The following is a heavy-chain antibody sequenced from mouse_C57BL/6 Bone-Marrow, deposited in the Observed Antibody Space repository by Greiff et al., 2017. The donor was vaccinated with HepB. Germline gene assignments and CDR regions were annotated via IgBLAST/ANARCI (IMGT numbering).Heavy chain of an antibody. CDR2: IDPSDSYT. CDR3: ARSALYYDYDGYWYFDV. J-gene: IGHJ1*03. V-gene: IGHV1-50*01. D-gene: IGHD2-4*01. CDR1: GYTFTSYW. Sequence: VQLQQPGAELVKPGASVKLSCKASGYTFTSYWMQWVKQRPGQGLEWIGEIDPSDSYTNYNQKFKGKATLTVDTSSSTAYMQLSSLTSEDSAVYYCARSALYYDYDGYWYFDVWGTGTTVTVSS.